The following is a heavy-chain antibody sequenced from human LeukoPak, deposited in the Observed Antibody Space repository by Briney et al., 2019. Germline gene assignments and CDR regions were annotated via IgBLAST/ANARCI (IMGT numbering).Heavy chain of an antibody. CDR3: ARGLYGSGSSWYY. Sequence: SETLSLTCAVYGGSFSGYYWSWIRQPPGKGLEWIGEINHSGSTNYNPSLKSRVTISVDTSKNQFSLKLSSVTAADTAVYYCARGLYGSGSSWYYWGQGTLVTVSS. D-gene: IGHD3-10*01. V-gene: IGHV4-34*01. CDR2: INHSGST. CDR1: GGSFSGYY. J-gene: IGHJ4*02.